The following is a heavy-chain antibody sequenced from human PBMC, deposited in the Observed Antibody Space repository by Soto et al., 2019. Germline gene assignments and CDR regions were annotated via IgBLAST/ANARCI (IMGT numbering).Heavy chain of an antibody. CDR1: GFTFSSYG. Sequence: GGSLRLSCAASGFTFSSYGMHWVRQAPGKGLEWVAVIWYDGSNKYYADSVKGRFTISRDNSKNTLYLQMNSLRAEDTAVYYCARDRANIVVVVAASNDAFDIWGQGTMVTVSS. D-gene: IGHD2-15*01. J-gene: IGHJ3*02. V-gene: IGHV3-33*01. CDR2: IWYDGSNK. CDR3: ARDRANIVVVVAASNDAFDI.